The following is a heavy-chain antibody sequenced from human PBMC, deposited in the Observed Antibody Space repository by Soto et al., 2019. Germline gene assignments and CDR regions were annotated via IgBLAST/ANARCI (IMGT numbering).Heavy chain of an antibody. CDR2: INYSGST. Sequence: SETLSLTCAVYGESFSNHYWTWIRQSPGKGLEWVGEINYSGSTRYNWSLGSRVTISVDTSKNQFSLMVTSVTAEDTAVYYCARGVVYRDVGLAYGMDVWGQGTTVTAP. CDR3: ARGVVYRDVGLAYGMDV. J-gene: IGHJ6*02. D-gene: IGHD3-22*01. CDR1: GESFSNHY. V-gene: IGHV4-34*01.